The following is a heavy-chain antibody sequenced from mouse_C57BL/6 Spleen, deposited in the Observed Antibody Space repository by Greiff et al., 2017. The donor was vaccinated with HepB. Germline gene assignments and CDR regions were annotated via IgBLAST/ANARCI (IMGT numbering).Heavy chain of an antibody. CDR3: ARNEGKWLLRYFDV. CDR1: GYTFTSYW. D-gene: IGHD2-3*01. J-gene: IGHJ1*03. CDR2: IHPNSGST. Sequence: QVQLQQPGAELVKPGASVKLSCKASGYTFTSYWMHWVKQRPGQGLEWIGMIHPNSGSTNYNEKFKSKATLTVDKSSSTAYMQLSSLTSEDSAVYYCARNEGKWLLRYFDVWGTGTTVTVSS. V-gene: IGHV1-64*01.